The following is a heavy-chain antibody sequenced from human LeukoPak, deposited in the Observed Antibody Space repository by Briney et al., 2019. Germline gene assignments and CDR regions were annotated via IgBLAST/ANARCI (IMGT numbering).Heavy chain of an antibody. CDR2: IYYSGST. J-gene: IGHJ5*02. D-gene: IGHD3-16*02. V-gene: IGHV4-39*07. CDR1: GGSISSSSDF. Sequence: PSETLSLTCPVSGGSISSSSDFWGWIRQPPGKGLEWIGSIYYSGSTYYNPSLKSRVTISVDTSKNQFSLKLSSVTAADTAVYYCARDENGYVWGSFRAWGQGTLVTVSS. CDR3: ARDENGYVWGSFRA.